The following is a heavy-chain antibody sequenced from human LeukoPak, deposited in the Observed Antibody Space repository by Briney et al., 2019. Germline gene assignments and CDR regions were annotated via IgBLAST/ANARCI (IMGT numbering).Heavy chain of an antibody. D-gene: IGHD3-16*01. Sequence: SETLSLTCTVSGGSISSSSYYWGWIRQPPGKGLEWIGSIYYSGSTYYNPSLKSRVTISVDTSKNQFSLKLSSVTAADTAVYYCARHEYGLGSLIYYYYYYMDVWGKGTTVTVSS. J-gene: IGHJ6*03. CDR3: ARHEYGLGSLIYYYYYYMDV. CDR2: IYYSGST. CDR1: GGSISSSSYY. V-gene: IGHV4-39*01.